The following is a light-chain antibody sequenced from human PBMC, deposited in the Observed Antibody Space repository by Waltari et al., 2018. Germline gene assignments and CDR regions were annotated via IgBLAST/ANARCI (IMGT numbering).Light chain of an antibody. Sequence: DIQMTQSPSSLSASVGDRVTITCRASQGISNSLAWYQQKPGKAPKILLYAASRLESGVPCRFSGSGSGTDYTLTISSLQPEDFATYYCQQYYSTLPLTFGGGTKVEIK. CDR3: QQYYSTLPLT. CDR1: QGISNS. J-gene: IGKJ4*01. CDR2: AAS. V-gene: IGKV1-NL1*01.